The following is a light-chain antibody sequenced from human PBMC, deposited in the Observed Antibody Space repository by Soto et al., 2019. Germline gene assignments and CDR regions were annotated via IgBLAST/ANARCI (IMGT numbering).Light chain of an antibody. CDR2: EVS. J-gene: IGLJ3*02. CDR3: SSYTSSSVWV. V-gene: IGLV2-14*01. Sequence: QSVLTQPASVSGSPGQSITISCTGTSSDVGGYNYVSWYQQHLGKAPKLMIYEVSNRPSGVSNRFSGSKSGNTASLTISGLQAEDEADYYCSSYTSSSVWVFGGGTKLTVL. CDR1: SSDVGGYNY.